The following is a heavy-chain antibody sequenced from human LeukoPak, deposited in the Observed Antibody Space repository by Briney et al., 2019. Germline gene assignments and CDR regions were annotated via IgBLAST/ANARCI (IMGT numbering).Heavy chain of an antibody. CDR1: SDFFSSVTDY. V-gene: IGHV4-61*02. CDR2: IYTSEST. Sequence: PSETLSLTCTVSSDFFSSVTDYWNWIRQPAGKGLEWIGRIYTSESTNYSPSLEGRVTISLDTSKNQFSLKLTSVTATDTAVYYCARTPSYSSVNRFDPWGQGTLVTVPS. D-gene: IGHD6-19*01. CDR3: ARTPSYSSVNRFDP. J-gene: IGHJ5*02.